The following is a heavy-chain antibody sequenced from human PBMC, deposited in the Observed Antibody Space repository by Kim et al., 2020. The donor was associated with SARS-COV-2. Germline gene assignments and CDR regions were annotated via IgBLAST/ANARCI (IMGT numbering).Heavy chain of an antibody. V-gene: IGHV3-43D*03. D-gene: IGHD6-13*01. J-gene: IGHJ6*02. CDR3: AKGQPLFYYYGVDV. CDR1: GFTFDDYV. Sequence: GGSLRLSCAASGFTFDDYVMHWVRQAPGKGLEWVSLISWDGGSTFYADSVKGRFTISRDNSKNSLYLQMNSLRAEDTALYYCAKGQPLFYYYGVDVWGQGTTVTVSS. CDR2: ISWDGGST.